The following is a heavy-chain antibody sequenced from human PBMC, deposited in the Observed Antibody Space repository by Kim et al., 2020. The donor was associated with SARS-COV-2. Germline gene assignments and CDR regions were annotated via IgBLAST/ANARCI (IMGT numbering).Heavy chain of an antibody. J-gene: IGHJ4*02. CDR1: GFTFSSYA. CDR2: ISYDGSNK. D-gene: IGHD3-10*01. Sequence: GGSLRLSCAASGFTFSSYAMHWVRQAPGKGLEWVAVISYDGSNKYYADSVKGRFTISRDNSKNTLYLQMNSLRAEDTAVYYCARDERGYYGSGSYYHYWGQGTLVTVSS. CDR3: ARDERGYYGSGSYYHY. V-gene: IGHV3-30*04.